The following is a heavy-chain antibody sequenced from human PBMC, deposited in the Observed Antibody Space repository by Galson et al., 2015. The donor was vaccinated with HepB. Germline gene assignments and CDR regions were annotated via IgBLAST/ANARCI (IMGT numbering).Heavy chain of an antibody. D-gene: IGHD2-15*01. CDR3: SRTRGGGVVADTEFDY. CDR1: GYTFTSYY. CDR2: INPNSGGT. V-gene: IGHV1-2*02. Sequence: SVKVSCKASGYTFTSYYMHWVRQAPGQGLEWMGWINPNSGGTNYAQKFQGRVTMTWDTSISTAHMELSRLRSDDTAVYYCSRTRGGGVVADTEFDYWGQGTLVTVSS. J-gene: IGHJ4*02.